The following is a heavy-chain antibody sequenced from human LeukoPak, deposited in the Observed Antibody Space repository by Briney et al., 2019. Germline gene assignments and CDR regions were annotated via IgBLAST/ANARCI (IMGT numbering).Heavy chain of an antibody. J-gene: IGHJ6*02. CDR3: ARSPRLAVETRWFGMDV. D-gene: IGHD4-23*01. Sequence: SETLSLTCTVSGGSISSYYWSWIRQPPGKGLEWIGYIYYSGSTNYNPSLKSRVTISVDTSKHQFSLKLSSLAAADTAVYYCARSPRLAVETRWFGMDVWGQGTTVTVSS. V-gene: IGHV4-59*01. CDR2: IYYSGST. CDR1: GGSISSYY.